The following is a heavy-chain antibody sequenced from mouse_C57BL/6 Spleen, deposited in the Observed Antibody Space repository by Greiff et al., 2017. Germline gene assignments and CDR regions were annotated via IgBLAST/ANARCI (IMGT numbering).Heavy chain of an antibody. Sequence: QVQLQQSGAELAKPGASVKLSCKASGYTFTSYWMHWVKQRPGQGLEWIGYINPSSGYTKYNQKFQDKATLTADTSSSTAYMQLSSLTYEDSAVYYSARREYFDVWGTGTTVTVSS. J-gene: IGHJ1*03. CDR3: ARREYFDV. CDR1: GYTFTSYW. V-gene: IGHV1-7*01. CDR2: INPSSGYT.